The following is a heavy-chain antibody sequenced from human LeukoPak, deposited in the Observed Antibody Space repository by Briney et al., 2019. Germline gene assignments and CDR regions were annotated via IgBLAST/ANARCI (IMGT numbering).Heavy chain of an antibody. J-gene: IGHJ4*02. Sequence: GGSLTLSCAASGFTFSDYYMSWIRQAPGKGLEGLSYISRSGSHTPYADSVNGRFTVSRDNAKNSLSLELNSRRVDDTAIYYCARVGSTAEAGTPDYWGQGTLVTVSS. CDR3: ARVGSTAEAGTPDY. CDR2: ISRSGSHT. D-gene: IGHD6-13*01. V-gene: IGHV3-11*06. CDR1: GFTFSDYY.